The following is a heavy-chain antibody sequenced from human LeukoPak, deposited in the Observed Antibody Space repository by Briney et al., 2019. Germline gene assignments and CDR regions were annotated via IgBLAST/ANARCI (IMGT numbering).Heavy chain of an antibody. Sequence: GGSLRLSCAASGFTFSSYGMHWVRQAPGKGLEWVAFIRYDGSSKYYADSVKGRFTISRDNSKNTLYLQMNSLRAEDTAVYYCAKERKAGIFGVGHTGAFDIWGQGTMVTVSS. CDR2: IRYDGSSK. D-gene: IGHD3-3*01. CDR3: AKERKAGIFGVGHTGAFDI. V-gene: IGHV3-30*02. CDR1: GFTFSSYG. J-gene: IGHJ3*02.